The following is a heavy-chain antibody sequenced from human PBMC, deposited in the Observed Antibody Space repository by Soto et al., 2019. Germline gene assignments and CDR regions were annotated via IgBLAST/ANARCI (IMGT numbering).Heavy chain of an antibody. CDR2: ITGDTHEA. V-gene: IGHV1-18*01. Sequence: QVQLVQSGAEVKKPGASVTVSCKASGYTFDRYAMSWLRQAPGQGLEWMGWITGDTHEATYAQKFQGRVSLTRDRSTTTVHMELSSLRSEDSAVYFCARDRPTDHWGQGTLVTVSS. J-gene: IGHJ5*02. CDR3: ARDRPTDH. CDR1: GYTFDRYA.